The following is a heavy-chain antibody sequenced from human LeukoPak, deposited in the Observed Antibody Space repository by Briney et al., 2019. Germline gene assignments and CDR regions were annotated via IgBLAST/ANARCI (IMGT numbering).Heavy chain of an antibody. Sequence: PSASVKVSCKASGYTFINYYMHWVRQSPGQGLEWMGIISPSGETTGYAQKFQGRVTVTRDTATSTLYMELSSLRSEDTAVYYCGVSQDQADFDCWGQGTLVTVSS. D-gene: IGHD6-6*01. J-gene: IGHJ4*02. CDR2: ISPSGETT. CDR3: GVSQDQADFDC. CDR1: GYTFINYY. V-gene: IGHV1-46*01.